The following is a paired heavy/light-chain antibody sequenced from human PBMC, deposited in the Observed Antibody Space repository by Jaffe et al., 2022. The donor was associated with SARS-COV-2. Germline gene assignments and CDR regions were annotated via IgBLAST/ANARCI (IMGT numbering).Light chain of an antibody. J-gene: IGLJ3*02. CDR3: SAWDVNLNAWV. Sequence: QSVLTQPPSASATPGQGVTISCFGSSSNIGSNTVNWYQQLPGTAPKVLIYSNNQRPSGVPDRFFASKSGTSASLAISGLQSEDEADYYCSAWDVNLNAWVFGGGTRVTVL. CDR1: SSNIGSNT. V-gene: IGLV1-44*01. CDR2: SNN.
Heavy chain of an antibody. D-gene: IGHD5-12*01. V-gene: IGHV5-10-1*03. CDR3: ARGDYRNGGRNWFDP. CDR1: GYTFTTYW. J-gene: IGHJ5*02. Sequence: EVQLVQSGAEVKKPGESLRISCRASGYTFTTYWITWVRQMPGKGLEWVGRIAPSDFYTYYSPSFQGHVTITADRSITTAYLQWSSLEASDTAMYYCARGDYRNGGRNWFDPWGQGTLVTVSS. CDR2: IAPSDFYT.